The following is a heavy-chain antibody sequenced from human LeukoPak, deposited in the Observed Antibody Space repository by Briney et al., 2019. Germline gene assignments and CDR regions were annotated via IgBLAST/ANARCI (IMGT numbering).Heavy chain of an antibody. J-gene: IGHJ6*02. CDR1: GFTFDDYA. D-gene: IGHD5-12*01. CDR3: AKDTEDIVYGMDV. V-gene: IGHV3-9*01. CDR2: ISWNSGSI. Sequence: GGSLRLSCAASGFTFDDYAMHWVRQAPGKGLEWVSGISWNSGSIGYADSVKGRFTISRDNAKNSLYLQMNSLRAEDTALYYCAKDTEDIVYGMDVWGQGTTVTVSS.